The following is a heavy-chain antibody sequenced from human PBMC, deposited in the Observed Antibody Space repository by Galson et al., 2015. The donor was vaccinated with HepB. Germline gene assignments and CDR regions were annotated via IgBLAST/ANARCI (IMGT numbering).Heavy chain of an antibody. J-gene: IGHJ4*02. CDR3: ARFLPTDYYDSSGYYAYYFDY. CDR1: GGSFSGYY. V-gene: IGHV4-34*01. Sequence: VTLSLTCAVYGGSFSGYYWSWIRQPPGKGLEWIGEINHSGSTNYNPSLKSRVTISVDTSKNQFSLKLSSVTAADTAVYYCARFLPTDYYDSSGYYAYYFDYWGQGTLVTVSS. D-gene: IGHD3-22*01. CDR2: INHSGST.